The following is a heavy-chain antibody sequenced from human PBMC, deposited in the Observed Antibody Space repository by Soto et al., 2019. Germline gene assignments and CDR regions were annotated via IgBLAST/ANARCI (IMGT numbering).Heavy chain of an antibody. CDR3: ARLPGASYYYDSSGYYFGRDAFDI. Sequence: SVKVSCKASGGTFSSYTISWVRQAPGQGLEWMGRIIPILGIANYAQKFQGRVTITADKSTSTAYMELSSLRSEDTAVYYCARLPGASYYYDSSGYYFGRDAFDIWGQGTMVTVSS. V-gene: IGHV1-69*02. CDR1: GGTFSSYT. D-gene: IGHD3-22*01. J-gene: IGHJ3*02. CDR2: IIPILGIA.